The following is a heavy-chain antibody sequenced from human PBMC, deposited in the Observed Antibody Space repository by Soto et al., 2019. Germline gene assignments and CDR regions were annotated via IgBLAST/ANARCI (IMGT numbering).Heavy chain of an antibody. CDR1: GFTFSSYG. CDR2: IWYDGSNK. CDR3: ARDDSSQVRGVSFDY. J-gene: IGHJ4*02. V-gene: IGHV3-33*01. D-gene: IGHD3-10*01. Sequence: GGSLRLSCAASGFTFSSYGMHWVRQAPGKGLEWVAVIWYDGSNKYYADSVKGRFTISRDNSKNTLYLQMNSLRAEDTAVYYCARDDSSQVRGVSFDYWGQGTLVTVSS.